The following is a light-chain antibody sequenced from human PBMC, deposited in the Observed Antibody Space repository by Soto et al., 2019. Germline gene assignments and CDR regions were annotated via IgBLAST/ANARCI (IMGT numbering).Light chain of an antibody. CDR1: QTIGSNH. CDR2: GTS. Sequence: EIVLTQSPGTLSVSPGERATLSCRASQTIGSNHLAWYQQKPGQAPSLLIYGTSSRATGIPDRFSGSGSGTDFTLTITRLEPEDSAIYYCQQYASWTFGQGTKVEIK. CDR3: QQYASWT. J-gene: IGKJ1*01. V-gene: IGKV3-20*01.